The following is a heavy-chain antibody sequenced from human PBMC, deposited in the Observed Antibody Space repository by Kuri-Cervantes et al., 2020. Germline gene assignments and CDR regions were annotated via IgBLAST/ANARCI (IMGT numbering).Heavy chain of an antibody. CDR3: AKQSLDYYGSGSYSTFDY. Sequence: GESLKISCAASGFTFSSYEVNWVRQAPGKGLEWVSYISSSGSTIYYADSVKGRFTISRDNSKNTLYLQMNSLRAEDTAVYYCAKQSLDYYGSGSYSTFDYWGQGTLVTVSS. CDR2: ISSSGSTI. CDR1: GFTFSSYE. D-gene: IGHD3-10*01. V-gene: IGHV3-48*03. J-gene: IGHJ4*02.